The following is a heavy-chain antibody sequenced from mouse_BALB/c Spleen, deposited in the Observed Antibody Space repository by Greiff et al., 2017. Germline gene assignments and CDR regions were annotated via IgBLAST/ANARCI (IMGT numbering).Heavy chain of an antibody. J-gene: IGHJ3*01. Sequence: QVQLQQSGAELVRPGSSVKISCKASGYAFSSYWMNWVKQRPGQGLEWIGQIYPGGGDTNYNGKFKGKATLTADKSSSTAYMQLSSLTSEDSAVYFCASLYYGSSYDAYWGQGTLVTVSA. V-gene: IGHV1-80*01. D-gene: IGHD1-1*01. CDR2: IYPGGGDT. CDR3: ASLYYGSSYDAY. CDR1: GYAFSSYW.